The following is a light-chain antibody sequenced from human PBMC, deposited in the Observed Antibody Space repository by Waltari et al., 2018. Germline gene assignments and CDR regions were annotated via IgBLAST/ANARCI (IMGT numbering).Light chain of an antibody. V-gene: IGLV1-44*01. Sequence: QSVLTQPPSVSGTPGQRVTISFSGSNSNIGGNSVNWYQQLPGTAPKLLIYNDNQGPSGVPDRFSASKSGTSASLAITGLQSEDDAYYYCAVWDDSLGGVFGGGTKLTVL. CDR2: NDN. J-gene: IGLJ3*02. CDR1: NSNIGGNS. CDR3: AVWDDSLGGV.